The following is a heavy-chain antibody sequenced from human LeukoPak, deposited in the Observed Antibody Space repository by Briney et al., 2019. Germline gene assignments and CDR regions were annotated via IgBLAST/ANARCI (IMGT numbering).Heavy chain of an antibody. Sequence: ASVKVSCKASGYTFTSYYMHWVRQAPGQGLEWMGWINPNSGGTNYAQKFQGRVTMTRDTSISTAYMELSRLRSDDTAVYYCARIFTIFGVAPLGFWGQGTLVTVSS. CDR3: ARIFTIFGVAPLGF. J-gene: IGHJ4*02. D-gene: IGHD3-3*01. V-gene: IGHV1-2*02. CDR2: INPNSGGT. CDR1: GYTFTSYY.